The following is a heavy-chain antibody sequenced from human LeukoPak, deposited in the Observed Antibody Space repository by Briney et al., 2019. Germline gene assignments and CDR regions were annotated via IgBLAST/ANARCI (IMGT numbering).Heavy chain of an antibody. CDR2: IRYDGNNK. V-gene: IGHV3-30*02. CDR3: AKGSSDWGSN. Sequence: GGSLILSCAASGFTFSNYGMHWVRQAPGKGLEWVAFIRYDGNNKYYADSVKGRFTISRDNSKNTLYLQMNSLRGEDTAVYYCAKGSSDWGSNWGQGTLVTVSS. D-gene: IGHD7-27*01. J-gene: IGHJ4*02. CDR1: GFTFSNYG.